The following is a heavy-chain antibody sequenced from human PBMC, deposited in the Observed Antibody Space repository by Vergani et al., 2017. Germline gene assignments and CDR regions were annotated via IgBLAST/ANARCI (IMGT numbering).Heavy chain of an antibody. V-gene: IGHV3-23*01. Sequence: EVQLLESGGGLVQPGGSLRLSCAASGFTFSSYAMSWVRQAPGKGLEWVSAVSGSGGGTYYADSVKGRFTISRDNSKNTLYLQMSSLRAEDTAVYYCAKVMNAYCGGDGYSFQHWGQGTLVTVSS. CDR2: VSGSGGGT. CDR3: AKVMNAYCGGDGYSFQH. CDR1: GFTFSSYA. D-gene: IGHD2-21*02. J-gene: IGHJ1*01.